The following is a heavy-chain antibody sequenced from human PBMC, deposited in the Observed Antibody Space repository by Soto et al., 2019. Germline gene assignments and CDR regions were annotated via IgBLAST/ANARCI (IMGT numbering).Heavy chain of an antibody. Sequence: PGGSLRLSCAASGFTFSSYSMNWVRQAPGKGLEWVSAISGSSSSTNYADSVKGRFTISRDNSKNTLYLQMNSLRAEDTAVYYCAKRGDYDFWSDYYNDPYFDYWGQGALVTVSS. J-gene: IGHJ4*02. CDR3: AKRGDYDFWSDYYNDPYFDY. CDR1: GFTFSSYS. V-gene: IGHV3-23*01. D-gene: IGHD3-3*01. CDR2: ISGSSSST.